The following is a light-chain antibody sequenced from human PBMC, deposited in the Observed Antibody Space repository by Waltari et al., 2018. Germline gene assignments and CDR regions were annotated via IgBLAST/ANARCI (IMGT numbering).Light chain of an antibody. CDR1: QSIESW. V-gene: IGKV1-5*03. CDR2: KSS. Sequence: DIQMTQSPSTLSASVGDRVTMTCRANQSIESWLAWYQLKPGQAPKVIIYKSSTLAAGIPSRFSGTGFGTEFTLTISCLPPDDFATYSCQQYHTDFLAFGGGPNVEIK. J-gene: IGKJ4*01. CDR3: QQYHTDFLA.